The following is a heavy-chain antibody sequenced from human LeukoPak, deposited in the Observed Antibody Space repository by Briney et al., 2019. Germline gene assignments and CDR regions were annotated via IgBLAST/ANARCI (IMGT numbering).Heavy chain of an antibody. Sequence: PGGSLRLSCAASGFTLSSYWMHWVRQAPGKGLVWVSHINIDGSNTRYADSVKGRFTISRDNAKNSLYLQMNSLRAEDTAVYYCATSIVVVPAAAFDIWGQGTMVTVSS. CDR1: GFTLSSYW. CDR3: ATSIVVVPAAAFDI. J-gene: IGHJ3*02. V-gene: IGHV3-74*01. CDR2: INIDGSNT. D-gene: IGHD2-2*01.